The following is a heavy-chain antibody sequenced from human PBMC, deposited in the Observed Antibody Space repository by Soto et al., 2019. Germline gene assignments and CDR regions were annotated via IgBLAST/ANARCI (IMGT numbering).Heavy chain of an antibody. V-gene: IGHV3-23*01. Sequence: EVQLLESGGGLVQPGESLRLSCAASGFTFSIYAMMWVRQPPGKGQEWVAGMTGSGGDIRYADSVKGRFTISKDNSKNTLYLQMNSLRAEDTAMYYCAKDAVYGDGLWLAANWGQGTLVTVPS. CDR2: MTGSGGDI. CDR1: GFTFSIYA. D-gene: IGHD2-21*02. J-gene: IGHJ4*02. CDR3: AKDAVYGDGLWLAAN.